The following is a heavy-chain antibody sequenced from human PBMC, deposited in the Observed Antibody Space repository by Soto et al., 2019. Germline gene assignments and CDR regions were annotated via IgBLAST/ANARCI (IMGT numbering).Heavy chain of an antibody. V-gene: IGHV1-58*01. Sequence: QMQLVQSGPEVKKPGTSVKVSCKASGFTFTSSAVQWVRQARGQRLEWIGWIVVGSGNTNNAQKVQERVTITRDMSTSTAYVEVSSLGSEDTAVYYCAAGEDSSSTGRQGDWGQGTLVTVSS. CDR3: AAGEDSSSTGRQGD. CDR1: GFTFTSSA. D-gene: IGHD6-6*01. J-gene: IGHJ4*02. CDR2: IVVGSGNT.